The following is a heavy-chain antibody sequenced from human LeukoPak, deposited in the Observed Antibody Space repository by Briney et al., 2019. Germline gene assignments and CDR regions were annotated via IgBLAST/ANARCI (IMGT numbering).Heavy chain of an antibody. CDR2: FDPEDGET. CDR1: GYTLTELS. J-gene: IGHJ4*02. CDR3: AKDHHSSGWYYFDY. Sequence: ASVKVSCKVSGYTLTELSMHWVRQAPGKGLEWMGGFDPEDGETIYAQKFQGRVTMTEDTSTDTAYMELSSLRAEDTAVYYCAKDHHSSGWYYFDYWGQGTLVTVSS. V-gene: IGHV1-24*01. D-gene: IGHD6-19*01.